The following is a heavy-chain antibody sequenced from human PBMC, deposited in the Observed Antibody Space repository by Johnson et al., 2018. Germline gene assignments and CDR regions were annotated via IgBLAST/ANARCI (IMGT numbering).Heavy chain of an antibody. D-gene: IGHD3-10*01. Sequence: QVQLVESGGGVVQPGRSLRLSCAASGFTFSSYAMHWVRQAPGKGLEWVAVISYDGSNKYYVDSVKGRFTISRDNAKKSLYLQMSSLRVEDTALYYCARGNYNDPIDIWGQGTMVIVSS. V-gene: IGHV3-30-3*01. CDR1: GFTFSSYA. CDR3: ARGNYNDPIDI. J-gene: IGHJ3*02. CDR2: ISYDGSNK.